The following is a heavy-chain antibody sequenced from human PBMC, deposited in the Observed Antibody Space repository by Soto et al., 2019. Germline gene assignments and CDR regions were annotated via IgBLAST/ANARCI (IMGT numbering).Heavy chain of an antibody. CDR3: ARRWGSGFDY. CDR1: GGSIRSYY. CDR2: IYYSGST. Sequence: SETLSLTCTVSGGSIRSYYWSWIRQPPGKGLEWIGYIYYSGSTNYNPSLKSRVTISVDTSKNQFSLKLSSVTAADTAVYYCARRWGSGFDYWGQGTLVTVSS. V-gene: IGHV4-59*08. D-gene: IGHD3-10*01. J-gene: IGHJ4*02.